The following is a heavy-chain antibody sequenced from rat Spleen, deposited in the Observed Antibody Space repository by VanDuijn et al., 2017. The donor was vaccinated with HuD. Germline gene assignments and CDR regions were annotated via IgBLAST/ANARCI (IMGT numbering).Heavy chain of an antibody. Sequence: EVQLVESDGGLVQPGRSLKLSCAASGFTFSSSPMAWVRLAPTKGLEWVATISTRGGSTYYRDSVKGRFSVSRDNAKNTLYLQMDSLRSEDTATYYCTTYPFGYWGQGTLVTVSS. CDR1: GFTFSSSP. CDR2: ISTRGGST. J-gene: IGHJ3*01. D-gene: IGHD1-4*01. V-gene: IGHV5-46*01. CDR3: TTYPFGY.